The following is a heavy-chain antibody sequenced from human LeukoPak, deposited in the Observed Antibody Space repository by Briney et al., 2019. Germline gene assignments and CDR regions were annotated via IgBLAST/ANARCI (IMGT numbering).Heavy chain of an antibody. V-gene: IGHV3-23*01. CDR3: AKAQYSGSYLRLDAFDI. D-gene: IGHD1-26*01. Sequence: GGSLRLSCAASGFSFSNNEMNWVRQAPGKGLEWVSAISGSGGSTYYADSVKGRFTISRDNSKNTLYLQMNSLRAEDTAVYYCAKAQYSGSYLRLDAFDIWGQGTMVTVSS. J-gene: IGHJ3*02. CDR2: ISGSGGST. CDR1: GFSFSNNE.